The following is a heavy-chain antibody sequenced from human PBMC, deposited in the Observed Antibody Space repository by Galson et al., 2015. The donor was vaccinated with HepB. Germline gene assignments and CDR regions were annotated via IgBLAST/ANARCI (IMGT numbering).Heavy chain of an antibody. CDR2: ISGSGDIT. J-gene: IGHJ4*02. CDR1: GFTFNNYA. CDR3: AIYGGSYHAPPGF. Sequence: SLRLSCAASGFTFNNYAMSWVRQAPGKGLEWVSAISGSGDITYYADSVKGRCTISRDNSKNTLYLQMNSLRAEDTAVYYCAIYGGSYHAPPGFWGQGTLVTVSS. V-gene: IGHV3-23*01. D-gene: IGHD1-26*01.